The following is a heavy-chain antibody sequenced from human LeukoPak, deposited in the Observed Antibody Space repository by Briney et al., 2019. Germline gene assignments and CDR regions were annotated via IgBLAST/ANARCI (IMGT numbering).Heavy chain of an antibody. V-gene: IGHV3-9*01. CDR2: ISWNSGRT. CDR1: GFTFDDYA. Sequence: PGGSLRLSCAASGFTFDDYAMHWVRQAPGKGLEWVSGISWNSGRTDYADSVKGRFTISRDNAKNSLYLQMSSLRDEDTAMYYCAKGLYYGSGLFDYWGQGTLVTVSS. CDR3: AKGLYYGSGLFDY. D-gene: IGHD3-10*01. J-gene: IGHJ4*02.